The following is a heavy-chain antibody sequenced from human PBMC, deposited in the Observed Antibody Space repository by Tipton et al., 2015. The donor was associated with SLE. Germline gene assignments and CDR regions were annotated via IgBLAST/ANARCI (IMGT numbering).Heavy chain of an antibody. Sequence: TLSLTCTVSGDSFTDNYWSWIRQPPGKGLEWIGCMHSSGSAAYNSSLKSRITILIDTSKRQISLKLSSVTAADTAVYYCARGWYSRNWEWWFDPWGQGTLVTVSS. CDR2: MHSSGSA. CDR1: GDSFTDNY. CDR3: ARGWYSRNWEWWFDP. D-gene: IGHD6-13*01. J-gene: IGHJ5*02. V-gene: IGHV4-59*01.